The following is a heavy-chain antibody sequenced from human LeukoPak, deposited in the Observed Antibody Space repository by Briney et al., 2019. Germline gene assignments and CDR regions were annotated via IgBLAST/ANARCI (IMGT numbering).Heavy chain of an antibody. CDR1: GYTFTSNY. CDR3: AKAYHSLRLRITMIVGSPDY. D-gene: IGHD3-22*01. CDR2: ISPSGGST. V-gene: IGHV1-46*01. Sequence: ASVKVSCKAFGYTFTSNYMHWVRQAPGQGPEWMGVISPSGGSTTYAQKFQGRVTLTRDMSTSTDYLELSSLRSEDTAVYYCAKAYHSLRLRITMIVGSPDYWGQGTLVTVSS. J-gene: IGHJ4*02.